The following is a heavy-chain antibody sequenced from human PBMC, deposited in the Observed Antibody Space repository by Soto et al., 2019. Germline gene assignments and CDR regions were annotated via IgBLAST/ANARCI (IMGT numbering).Heavy chain of an antibody. D-gene: IGHD6-6*01. CDR1: GFTFSSYS. J-gene: IGHJ6*02. CDR2: ISSSSSYI. Sequence: GGSLRLSCAASGFTFSSYSMNWVRQAPGKGLEWVSSISSSSSYIYYADSVKGRFTISRDNAKNSLYLQMNSLRAEDTAVYYCARDKAAHGMDVWGQGTTVTVSS. CDR3: ARDKAAHGMDV. V-gene: IGHV3-21*01.